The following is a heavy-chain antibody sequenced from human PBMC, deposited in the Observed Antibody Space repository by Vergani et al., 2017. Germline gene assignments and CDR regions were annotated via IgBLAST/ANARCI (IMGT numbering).Heavy chain of an antibody. CDR3: AKDTYSSGSPGWFDP. CDR1: GFTFSSYA. J-gene: IGHJ5*02. Sequence: EVQLLESGGGLVQPGGSLRLSCAASGFTFSSYAMSWVRQAPGKGLEWVSAISGSGGSTYYADSVKGRFTISGDNSKNTLYLQMNILRAEDTAVYYCAKDTYSSGSPGWFDPWGQGTLVTVSS. V-gene: IGHV3-23*01. CDR2: ISGSGGST. D-gene: IGHD6-19*01.